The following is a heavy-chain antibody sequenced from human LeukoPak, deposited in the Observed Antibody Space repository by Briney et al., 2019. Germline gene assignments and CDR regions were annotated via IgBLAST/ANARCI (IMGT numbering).Heavy chain of an antibody. CDR3: ARGAVAGTLYFDY. D-gene: IGHD6-19*01. CDR2: IYYSGST. Sequence: PSETLSLTCTVSGGSLSSYYWSWIRQPPGKGLEWIGYIYYSGSTNYNLSLKSRVTISVDTSKNQFSLKLSSVTAADTAVYYCARGAVAGTLYFDYWGQGTLVTVSS. V-gene: IGHV4-59*01. CDR1: GGSLSSYY. J-gene: IGHJ4*02.